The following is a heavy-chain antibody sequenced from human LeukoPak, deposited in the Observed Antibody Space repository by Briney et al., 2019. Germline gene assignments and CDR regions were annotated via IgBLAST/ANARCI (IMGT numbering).Heavy chain of an antibody. D-gene: IGHD3-10*01. CDR3: ARGQYYFGLGSS. V-gene: IGHV5-10-1*01. CDR2: IDPSDSYT. CDR1: GYSFTSYW. Sequence: GESLRISCKASGYSFTSYWISWVRQMPGKGLEWVGKIDPSDSYTNYSPSFQGHVTISADKSVSTAYLQWSSLKASDTAIYYCARGQYYFGLGSSWGQGTLVTVSS. J-gene: IGHJ5*02.